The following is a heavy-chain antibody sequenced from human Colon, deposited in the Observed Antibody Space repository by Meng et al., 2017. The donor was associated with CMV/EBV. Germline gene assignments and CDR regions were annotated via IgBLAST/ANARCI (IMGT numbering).Heavy chain of an antibody. CDR2: LYPDGSNI. CDR3: AKDTAMGGTDY. D-gene: IGHD5-18*01. CDR1: GFSFSSSA. V-gene: IGHV3-30*02. J-gene: IGHJ4*02. Sequence: GESLKISCAASGFSFSSSAMYWVRQAPGKGLEWVAFLYPDGSNIHYLDSVKGRFTISRDNSANTLYLQMNSLRAEDTAVYYCAKDTAMGGTDYWGQGTLVTVSS.